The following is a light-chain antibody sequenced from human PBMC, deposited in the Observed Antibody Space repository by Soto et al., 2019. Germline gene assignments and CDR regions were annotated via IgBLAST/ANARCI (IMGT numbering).Light chain of an antibody. Sequence: DTQRTESPSSPSASVGDRDTITFRASQDISKSLVWFQQKPGKAPKPLIYGASSLQNGVPSKFSGSGSGTDFTLTISSLQPEDFATYYRQQYKSYPITFGQGTRLEI. V-gene: IGKV1-16*02. CDR1: QDISKS. CDR2: GAS. CDR3: QQYKSYPIT. J-gene: IGKJ5*01.